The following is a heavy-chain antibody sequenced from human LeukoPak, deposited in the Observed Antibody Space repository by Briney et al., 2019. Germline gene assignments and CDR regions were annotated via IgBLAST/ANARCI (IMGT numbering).Heavy chain of an antibody. CDR1: GFPFSDFS. V-gene: IGHV3-23*01. J-gene: IGHJ4*02. CDR2: TNSGGTST. Sequence: GGSLRLSCATSGFPFSDFSMSWVRQAPGKGLEWISTTNSGGTSTYYAESVKGRFTISRDNSKNTLYLQMSSLRVEDTAVYYCAKQSYARSLGEGGPGTLVSVTS. D-gene: IGHD2-8*01. CDR3: AKQSYARSLGE.